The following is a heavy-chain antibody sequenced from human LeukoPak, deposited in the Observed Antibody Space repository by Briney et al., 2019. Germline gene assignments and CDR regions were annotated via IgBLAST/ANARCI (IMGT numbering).Heavy chain of an antibody. CDR1: GFSLSSYAM. Sequence: PGGSLRLSCTVSGFSLSSYAMSWVRQPPGKGLEWIGEIYHSGSTNYNPSLKSRVTISVDKSKNQFSLKLSSVTAADTAVYYCARASHWNQLHYFDYWGQGTLVTVSS. CDR3: ARASHWNQLHYFDY. J-gene: IGHJ4*02. D-gene: IGHD1-1*01. CDR2: IYHSGST. V-gene: IGHV4-4*02.